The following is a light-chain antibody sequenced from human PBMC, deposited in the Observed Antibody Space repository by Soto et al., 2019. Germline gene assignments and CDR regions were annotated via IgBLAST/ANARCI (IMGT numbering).Light chain of an antibody. CDR2: DAS. CDR3: QQYNNWPRT. V-gene: IGKV3-15*01. J-gene: IGKJ1*01. Sequence: VMTQSPATLSVSPGESATLSCRASQSISNNLAWYQQKPGQAPRLLMYDASTRATGIPDRFSGSGSGGEFTLTIRSLQSEDLAVYYCQQYNNWPRTFVQGTKVEVK. CDR1: QSISNN.